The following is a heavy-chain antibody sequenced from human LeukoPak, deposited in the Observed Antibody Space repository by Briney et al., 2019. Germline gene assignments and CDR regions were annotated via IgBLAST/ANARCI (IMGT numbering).Heavy chain of an antibody. J-gene: IGHJ2*01. Sequence: GGSLRLSCTTSGLNFADAWMSWVRQAPGKGLEWVANIKQDGSEKYYVDSVKGRFTLSRDSAKNSLYLQMNSLRAEDTAVYYCARAEWSNWYFDLWGRGTLVTVSS. V-gene: IGHV3-7*03. CDR3: ARAEWSNWYFDL. CDR2: IKQDGSEK. D-gene: IGHD3-3*01. CDR1: GLNFADAW.